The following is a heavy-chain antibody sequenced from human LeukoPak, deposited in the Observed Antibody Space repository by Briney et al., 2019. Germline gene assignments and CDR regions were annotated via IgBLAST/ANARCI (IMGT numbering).Heavy chain of an antibody. CDR1: GGSISSYY. CDR2: IYYSGST. V-gene: IGHV4-59*01. D-gene: IGHD2-2*01. Sequence: PSETLSLTRTVSGGSISSYYWSCIRQPPGKGLEWIGYIYYSGSTNYNPSLKSRVTVSVDTSKNQFSLKLSSVTAADTAVYYCARTHRRLPEYAFDIWGQGTMVTVSS. J-gene: IGHJ3*02. CDR3: ARTHRRLPEYAFDI.